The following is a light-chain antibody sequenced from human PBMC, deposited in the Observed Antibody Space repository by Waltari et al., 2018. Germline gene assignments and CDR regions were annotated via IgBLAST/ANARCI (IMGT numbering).Light chain of an antibody. Sequence: EIVLTQSPGTLSLSPGERATLSCRASQSVSRTLAWYQQKPGQAHKLRIYGASISATGIPDSFTGSGSVTDFSLTISSLEPEDFAIYFCQHYVRLPATFGQGTKVEIK. CDR3: QHYVRLPAT. CDR1: QSVSRT. CDR2: GAS. V-gene: IGKV3-20*01. J-gene: IGKJ1*01.